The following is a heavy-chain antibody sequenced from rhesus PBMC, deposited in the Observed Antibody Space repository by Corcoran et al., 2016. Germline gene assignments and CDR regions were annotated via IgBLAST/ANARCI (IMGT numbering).Heavy chain of an antibody. V-gene: IGHV4S6*01. CDR2: INGVRWNT. CDR1: GASISSTY. J-gene: IGHJ5-2*02. Sequence: QVQLQESGPGLVKPSETLPLTCAVSGASISSTYWTWIRQPPGKGLEWIGFINGVRWNTNYSPSLKNRVTISKDASKNQFSLNLSSVTAADTAVYYCARSLKPFDNSFDVWGRGVLVTVSS. CDR3: ARSLKPFDNSFDV.